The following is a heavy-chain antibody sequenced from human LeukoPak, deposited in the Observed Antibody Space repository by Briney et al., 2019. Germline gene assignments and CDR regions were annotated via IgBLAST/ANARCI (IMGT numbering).Heavy chain of an antibody. V-gene: IGHV3-30*02. CDR1: GFTFSSYG. D-gene: IGHD3-3*01. Sequence: PGGSLRLSCAASGFTFSSYGMHWVRQAPGKGLEWVAFVRYDGSNKYYADSVKDRFIISRDNSKNTLYLQMNSLRGEDTAMYYCAKDLGVTGILDYWGQGTLVTVSS. CDR2: VRYDGSNK. CDR3: AKDLGVTGILDY. J-gene: IGHJ4*02.